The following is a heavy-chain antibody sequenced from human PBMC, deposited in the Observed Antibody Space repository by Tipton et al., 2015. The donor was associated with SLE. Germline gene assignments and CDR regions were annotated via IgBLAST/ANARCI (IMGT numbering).Heavy chain of an antibody. Sequence: LRLSCTVSGGSISSHYWSWIRQPPGKGLEWIGYIYYSRSTNYNPSLKSRVTISVDTSKNQFSLKLSSVTAADTAVYYCARGEWGFDYWGQGTLVTVSS. CDR2: IYYSRST. D-gene: IGHD3-16*01. CDR3: ARGEWGFDY. CDR1: GGSISSHY. V-gene: IGHV4-59*11. J-gene: IGHJ4*02.